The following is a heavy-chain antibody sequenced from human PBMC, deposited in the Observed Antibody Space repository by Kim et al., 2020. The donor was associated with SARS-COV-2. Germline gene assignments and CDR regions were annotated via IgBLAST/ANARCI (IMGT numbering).Heavy chain of an antibody. J-gene: IGHJ4*02. Sequence: AGPVKGRFTISRENSKNTLYLKMNSLRAEDTAVYYCAKGGFGELLLPFDYWGQGTLVTVSS. D-gene: IGHD3-10*01. CDR3: AKGGFGELLLPFDY. V-gene: IGHV3-23*01.